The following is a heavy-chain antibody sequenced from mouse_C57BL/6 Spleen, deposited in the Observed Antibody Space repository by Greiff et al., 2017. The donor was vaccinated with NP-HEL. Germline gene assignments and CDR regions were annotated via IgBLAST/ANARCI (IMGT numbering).Heavy chain of an antibody. CDR3: ASYNYYGSSYYAMDY. V-gene: IGHV1-72*01. D-gene: IGHD1-1*01. CDR2: IDPNSGGT. CDR1: GYTFTSYW. J-gene: IGHJ4*01. Sequence: VQLQQPGAELVKPGASVKLSCKASGYTFTSYWMHWVKQRPGRGLEWIGRIDPNSGGTKYNEKFKSKATLTVDKPSSIAYMQLSSLTSEDSAVYYCASYNYYGSSYYAMDYWGQGTSVTVSS.